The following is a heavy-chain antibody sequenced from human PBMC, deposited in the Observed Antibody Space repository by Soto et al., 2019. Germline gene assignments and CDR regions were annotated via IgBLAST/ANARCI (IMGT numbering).Heavy chain of an antibody. D-gene: IGHD6-19*01. J-gene: IGHJ4*02. CDR3: ARRSPSSGYQPLDY. Sequence: SETLSLTCTVSGGSISSDSYYWGWIRQSPEKGLEWIASISYSGSTYYNPTLKSRLIISVDTSKSQFSLKLSPVTAADTAVYYCARRSPSSGYQPLDYWGQGTLVTVSS. CDR1: GGSISSDSYY. V-gene: IGHV4-39*01. CDR2: ISYSGST.